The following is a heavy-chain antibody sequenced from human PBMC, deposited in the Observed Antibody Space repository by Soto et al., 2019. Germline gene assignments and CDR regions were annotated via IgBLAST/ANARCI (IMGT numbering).Heavy chain of an antibody. D-gene: IGHD6-13*01. CDR2: ISSSSSTI. J-gene: IGHJ6*02. V-gene: IGHV3-48*02. Sequence: GGSLRLSCAASGFTFSSYSMNWVRQAPGRGLEWVSYISSSSSTIYYADSVKGRFTISRDNAKNSLYLQMNSLRDEDTAVYYCARGIWQQPTYYYGMDVWGQGTTVTVSS. CDR3: ARGIWQQPTYYYGMDV. CDR1: GFTFSSYS.